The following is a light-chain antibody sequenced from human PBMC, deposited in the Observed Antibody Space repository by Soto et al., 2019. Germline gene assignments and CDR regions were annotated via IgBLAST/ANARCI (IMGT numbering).Light chain of an antibody. CDR2: RNN. Sequence: QSVLTHPPSASGTPGQRVTISCSGRSSNIGRNTANWYQQLPGTAPKVLIYRNNQRPSGVPDRISGSKSGTSASLAISGLQSEDEADYYCAAWDDSLNVVVFGVGTKLTVL. J-gene: IGLJ2*01. CDR1: SSNIGRNT. CDR3: AAWDDSLNVVV. V-gene: IGLV1-44*01.